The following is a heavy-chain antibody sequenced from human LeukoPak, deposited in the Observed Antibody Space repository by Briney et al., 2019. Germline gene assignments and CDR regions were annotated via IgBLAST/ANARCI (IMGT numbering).Heavy chain of an antibody. Sequence: PSETLSLTCTVSGGSISSSSYYWGWIRQPPGKGLEWIGSIYHSGSTYYNPSLKSRVTISVDTSKNQFSLKLSSVTAADTAVYYCARDHGSGSYLTDYWGQGTLVTVSS. D-gene: IGHD3-10*01. CDR2: IYHSGST. V-gene: IGHV4-39*07. CDR3: ARDHGSGSYLTDY. J-gene: IGHJ4*02. CDR1: GGSISSSSYY.